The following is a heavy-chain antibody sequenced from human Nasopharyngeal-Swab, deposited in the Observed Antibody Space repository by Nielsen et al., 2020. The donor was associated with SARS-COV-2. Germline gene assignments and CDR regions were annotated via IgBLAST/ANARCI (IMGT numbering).Heavy chain of an antibody. Sequence: APVKVSCKASGYTFTSYGISWVRQAPGQGLEWMGWISAYNGNTNYAQKLQGRVTMTTDTSTSTAYMELRSLRSDDTAVYYCALATITGVFDYWGQGTLVTVSS. CDR3: ALATITGVFDY. D-gene: IGHD1-14*01. J-gene: IGHJ4*02. CDR2: ISAYNGNT. CDR1: GYTFTSYG. V-gene: IGHV1-18*04.